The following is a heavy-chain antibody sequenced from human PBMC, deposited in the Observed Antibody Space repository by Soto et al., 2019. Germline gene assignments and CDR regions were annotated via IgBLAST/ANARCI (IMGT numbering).Heavy chain of an antibody. D-gene: IGHD6-6*01. CDR1: GGPISTSSHY. CDR3: AGGIAARPLGY. J-gene: IGHJ4*02. V-gene: IGHV4-39*01. Sequence: EPLSLTCTVSGGPISTSSHYWGWIRQPPGKGREWIGNIYSSGSTYYNPSLKSRVTISVDTSKNQFSLKLSSVTSADTAVFYCAGGIAARPLGYWSRGTLGTVPS. CDR2: IYSSGST.